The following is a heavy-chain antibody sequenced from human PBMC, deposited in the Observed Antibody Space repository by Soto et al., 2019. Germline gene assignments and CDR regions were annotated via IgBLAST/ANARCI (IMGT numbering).Heavy chain of an antibody. CDR1: GGSITNSNW. V-gene: IGHV4-4*02. CDR3: ARGPPIVGNTTPLDS. Sequence: QVQLQESGPRLVKPSGTLSLTCTVSGGSITNSNWWSWVRLPPAKGLEWIGDIYHAGSTKYNPSLERRVTMSVDTSNNQFALTLTSVTAADKAVYFCARGPPIVGNTTPLDSWGQGTLVTVS. CDR2: IYHAGST. J-gene: IGHJ4*02. D-gene: IGHD1-26*01.